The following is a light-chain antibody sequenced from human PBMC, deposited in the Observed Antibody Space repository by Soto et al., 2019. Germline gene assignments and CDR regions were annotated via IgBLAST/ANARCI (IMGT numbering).Light chain of an antibody. J-gene: IGKJ5*01. V-gene: IGKV1-5*03. CDR3: QQYKRYPRT. CDR1: ENIDDR. CDR2: KAS. Sequence: DIQMTQSPSTLSASIGDRVTITCRASENIDDRLAWYQQKPGKAPDFLIYKASNLESGVPSRFSGSGSGTEFTLVINGLQPDDFASYYCQQYKRYPRTFGQGTRLETK.